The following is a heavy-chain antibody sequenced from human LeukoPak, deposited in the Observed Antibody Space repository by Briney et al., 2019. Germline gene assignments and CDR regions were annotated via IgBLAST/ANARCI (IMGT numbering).Heavy chain of an antibody. CDR3: AASGMTTVTFFDY. CDR1: GGSISSSSYY. CDR2: IYYSGST. D-gene: IGHD4-17*01. Sequence: SETLSLTCTVSGGSISSSSYYWGWIRQPPGKGLEWIGNIYYSGSTFYNPSLKSRVTISVDTSKNQFSLKLTSVTAADTAVYYCAASGMTTVTFFDYWGQGTLVTVSS. J-gene: IGHJ4*02. V-gene: IGHV4-39*01.